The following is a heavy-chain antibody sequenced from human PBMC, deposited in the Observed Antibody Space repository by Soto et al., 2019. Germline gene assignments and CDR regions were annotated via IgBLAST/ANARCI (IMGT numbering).Heavy chain of an antibody. D-gene: IGHD3-3*01. Sequence: GESLKISCKGSGCSFTSYWISWVRQMPGKGLEWMGRIDLSDSYTNYSPSFQGHVTISADKSISTAYLQWSSLKTEDTAVYYCTTALSLFTIFGVVTKLDAFDIWGQGTMVTVSS. V-gene: IGHV5-10-1*01. J-gene: IGHJ3*02. CDR3: TTALSLFTIFGVVTKLDAFDI. CDR1: GCSFTSYW. CDR2: IDLSDSYT.